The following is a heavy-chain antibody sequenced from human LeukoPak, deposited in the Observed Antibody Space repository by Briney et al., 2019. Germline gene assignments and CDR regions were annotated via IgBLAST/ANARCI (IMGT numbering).Heavy chain of an antibody. J-gene: IGHJ6*02. CDR1: GFTFSSYW. CDR3: ARNNGMDV. Sequence: GWSLRLSCAASGFTFSSYWMSWVRQIPGGGPEWVANVNRDGSETYYLDSVKGRFTISKDNAKNSLYLQMNSLRAGDTALYHCARNNGMDVWGQGTTVIVSS. V-gene: IGHV3-7*03. CDR2: VNRDGSET.